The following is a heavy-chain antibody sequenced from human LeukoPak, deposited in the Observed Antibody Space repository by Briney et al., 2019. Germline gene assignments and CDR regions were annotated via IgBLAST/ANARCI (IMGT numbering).Heavy chain of an antibody. J-gene: IGHJ6*02. Sequence: SETLSLTCAVYGGSFNDYYWSWIRQPPGKGPEWIGEINHSGSTNYNPSLKSRVTISVDTSKNQFSLKLSSVTAADTAVYYCTIRRYYYYGMDVWGQGTTVTVSS. CDR1: GGSFNDYY. V-gene: IGHV4-34*01. CDR2: INHSGST. CDR3: TIRRYYYYGMDV.